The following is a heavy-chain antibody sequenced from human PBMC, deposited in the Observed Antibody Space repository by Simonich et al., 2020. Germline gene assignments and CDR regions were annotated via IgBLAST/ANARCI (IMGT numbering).Heavy chain of an antibody. CDR2: INPTSGGT. Sequence: QVQLVQSGAEVKKPGASVKVSCKASGYTFTGYYMHWVRQAPGQGLEWRGWINPTSGGTNYEQKFQGRVTMTRDTSISTAYMELSRLRSDDTAVYYCARVRFEAFDIWGQGTMVTVSS. CDR1: GYTFTGYY. CDR3: ARVRFEAFDI. V-gene: IGHV1-2*02. J-gene: IGHJ3*02.